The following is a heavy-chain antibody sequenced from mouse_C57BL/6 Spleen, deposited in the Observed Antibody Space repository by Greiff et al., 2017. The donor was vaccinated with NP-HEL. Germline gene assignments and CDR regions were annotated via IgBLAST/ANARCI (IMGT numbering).Heavy chain of an antibody. J-gene: IGHJ4*01. Sequence: VQLQQSGPELVKPGDSVKISCKASGYSFTGYFMNWVMQSHGKSLEWIGRINPYNGDTFYNQKFKGKATLTVDKSSSTAHMELRSLTSEDSAVYYCARGVYDYGGYAMDYWGQGTSVTVSS. CDR1: GYSFTGYF. V-gene: IGHV1-20*01. CDR3: ARGVYDYGGYAMDY. D-gene: IGHD2-4*01. CDR2: INPYNGDT.